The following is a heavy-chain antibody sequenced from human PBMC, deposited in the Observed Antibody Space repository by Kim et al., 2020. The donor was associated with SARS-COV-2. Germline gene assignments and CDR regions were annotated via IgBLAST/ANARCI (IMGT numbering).Heavy chain of an antibody. CDR3: AKEGSSGWFDY. CDR2: K. Sequence: KYYADSVKGRFTISRDNSKNTLYLQMNSLRAEDTAVYYCAKEGSSGWFDYWGQGTLVTVSS. D-gene: IGHD6-19*01. V-gene: IGHV3-33*06. J-gene: IGHJ4*02.